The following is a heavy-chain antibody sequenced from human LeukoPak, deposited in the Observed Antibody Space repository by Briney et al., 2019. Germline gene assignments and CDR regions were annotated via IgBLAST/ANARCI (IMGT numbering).Heavy chain of an antibody. D-gene: IGHD1-1*01. CDR2: INSSGSSI. J-gene: IGHJ3*02. CDR3: ARDPLDPTNDAFDI. Sequence: GGSLRLSCAASGFTFSSYEMNWVRQAPGKGLEWVSYINSSGSSIHYADSVKGRFTISRDNAKNSLYLQMNSLRAEDTALYYCARDPLDPTNDAFDIWGQGTMVTVSS. V-gene: IGHV3-48*03. CDR1: GFTFSSYE.